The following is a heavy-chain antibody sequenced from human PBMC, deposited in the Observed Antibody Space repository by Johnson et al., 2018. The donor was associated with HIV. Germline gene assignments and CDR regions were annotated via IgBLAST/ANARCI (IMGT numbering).Heavy chain of an antibody. CDR3: ARGHTWPKSGFDF. D-gene: IGHD3-3*01. CDR1: GFTFSGYG. CDR2: IRHDGNHK. V-gene: IGHV3-30*02. Sequence: QVQLVESGGGVVQPGWSLRLSCAVSGFTFSGYGMHWVRQTPGKGLEWVAFIRHDGNHKYYAESMKGRLIISRDNSKNMLYLEMQSLTSEDTAVYYCARGHTWPKSGFDFWGQGTMVTVSS. J-gene: IGHJ3*01.